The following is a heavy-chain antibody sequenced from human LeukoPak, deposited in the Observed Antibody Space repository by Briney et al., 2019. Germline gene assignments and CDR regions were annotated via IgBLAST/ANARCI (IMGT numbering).Heavy chain of an antibody. Sequence: ASVKVSCKAFGYTFTGYYMHWVRQAPGQGLEWMGWINPNSGGTNYAQKFQGRVTMTRDTSISTAYMELSRLRFDDTAVYYCARAPVTATWIQLWFYMDVWGKGTTVTVSS. J-gene: IGHJ6*03. CDR2: INPNSGGT. D-gene: IGHD5-18*01. CDR1: GYTFTGYY. CDR3: ARAPVTATWIQLWFYMDV. V-gene: IGHV1-2*02.